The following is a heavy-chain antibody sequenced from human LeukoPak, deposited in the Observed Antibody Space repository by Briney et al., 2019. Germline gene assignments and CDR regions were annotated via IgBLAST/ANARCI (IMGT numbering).Heavy chain of an antibody. CDR2: INPNSGGT. CDR3: ARDLRGGGRVNWFDP. CDR1: GYTFTCYY. J-gene: IGHJ5*02. V-gene: IGHV1-2*02. Sequence: ASVKVSCKASGYTFTCYYMHWVRHAPGQGLEWMGWINPNSGGTNYAQKFQGRVTMTRDTSISTAYMELSRLRSDDTAVYYCARDLRGGGRVNWFDPWGQGTLVTVSS. D-gene: IGHD3-10*01.